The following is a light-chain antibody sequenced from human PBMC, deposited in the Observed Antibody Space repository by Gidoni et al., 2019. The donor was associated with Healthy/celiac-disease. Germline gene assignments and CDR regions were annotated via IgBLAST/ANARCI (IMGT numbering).Light chain of an antibody. CDR1: SSDVGGYNY. CDR2: EVR. CDR3: SSYTSSSTLGV. Sequence: QSALPQPASVSGSPGQSITISCTGTSSDVGGYNYVSWYQQHPGKAPKLMIYEVRNRPSGVSNRFSGSKSGNTASLTIAGLQAEDEADYYCSSYTSSSTLGVFGGGTKLTVL. J-gene: IGLJ2*01. V-gene: IGLV2-14*01.